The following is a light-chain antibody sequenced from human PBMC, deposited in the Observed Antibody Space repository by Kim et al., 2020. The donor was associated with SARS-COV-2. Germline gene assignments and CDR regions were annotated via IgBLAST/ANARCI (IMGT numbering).Light chain of an antibody. Sequence: DIQMTQSPSSLSASVGDRITITCRASQSVSSYLNWYQQKPGKAPQLLIYSASGLQSGVPSRFSGSGSGTDFTLTITSLQPEDFASYHCQQSYTTPYTFGQGTKLEI. V-gene: IGKV1-39*01. CDR3: QQSYTTPYT. CDR2: SAS. J-gene: IGKJ2*01. CDR1: QSVSSY.